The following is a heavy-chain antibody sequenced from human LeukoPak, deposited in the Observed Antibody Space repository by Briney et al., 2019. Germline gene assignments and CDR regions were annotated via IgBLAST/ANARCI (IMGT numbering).Heavy chain of an antibody. V-gene: IGHV3-23*01. Sequence: GGSLRLSCAASGFTFSSYAMSWVRQATGKGLEWVSVISGSGGSTYYADSVKGRFTISRDNSKDTLYLEMNSLRAEDTAVYYCAKEMGGSYYFFDYWGQGTLVTVSS. D-gene: IGHD1-26*01. J-gene: IGHJ4*02. CDR3: AKEMGGSYYFFDY. CDR1: GFTFSSYA. CDR2: ISGSGGST.